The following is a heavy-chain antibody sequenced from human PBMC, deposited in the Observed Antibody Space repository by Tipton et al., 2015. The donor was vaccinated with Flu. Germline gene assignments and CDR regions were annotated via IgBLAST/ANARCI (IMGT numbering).Heavy chain of an antibody. D-gene: IGHD6-6*01. CDR3: ARGPRMYSSSPLGY. V-gene: IGHV4-34*01. J-gene: IGHJ4*02. CDR2: INHSGST. CDR1: GGSFSGYY. Sequence: LRLSCAVYGGSFSGYYWNWIRQPPGKGLEWIGEINHSGSTNYNPSLKSRVTISVDTSKNQFSLKLSSVTAADTAVYYCARGPRMYSSSPLGYWGQGTLVTVSS.